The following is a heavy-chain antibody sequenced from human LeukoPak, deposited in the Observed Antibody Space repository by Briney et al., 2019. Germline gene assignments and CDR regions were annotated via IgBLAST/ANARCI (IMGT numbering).Heavy chain of an antibody. CDR3: ASRGDYGAFDI. CDR1: GFTFSSYA. V-gene: IGHV3-30-3*01. CDR2: ISYDGSNK. D-gene: IGHD4-17*01. J-gene: IGHJ3*02. Sequence: GGPLRLSCAASGFTFSSYAMHWVRQAPGKGLEWVAVISYDGSNKYYADSVKGRFTISRDNSKNTLYLQMNSLRAEDTAVYYCASRGDYGAFDIWGQGTMVTVSS.